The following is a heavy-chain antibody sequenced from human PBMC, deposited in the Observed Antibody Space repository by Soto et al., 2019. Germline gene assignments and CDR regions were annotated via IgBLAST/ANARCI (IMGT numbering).Heavy chain of an antibody. CDR3: ARDLDGLHDDTSGPFPRPG. V-gene: IGHV4-30-4*01. CDR1: GGSISSDDYY. D-gene: IGHD3-22*01. J-gene: IGHJ1*01. Sequence: SETLSLTCTVSGGSISSDDYYWSWIRQAPGRGLEWVGYIPSSGSIYYNPSLKSRATMSIDTAGNQFSLKVSSVTVADTAVYYCARDLDGLHDDTSGPFPRPGWGQGTLVTVSA. CDR2: IPSSGSI.